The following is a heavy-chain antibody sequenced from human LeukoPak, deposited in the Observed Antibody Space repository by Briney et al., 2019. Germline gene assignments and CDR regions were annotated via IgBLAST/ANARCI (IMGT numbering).Heavy chain of an antibody. CDR1: GFTFSSYW. Sequence: GGSLRLSCAASGFTFSSYWMSWVRQAPGKGLEWVANIKQDGSEKYYVDSVKGRFTISRDNAKNTLYLQMNSLRAEDTAVYYCAREGGYSSGWPFDYWGQGTLVTVSS. V-gene: IGHV3-7*01. CDR2: IKQDGSEK. J-gene: IGHJ4*02. D-gene: IGHD6-19*01. CDR3: AREGGYSSGWPFDY.